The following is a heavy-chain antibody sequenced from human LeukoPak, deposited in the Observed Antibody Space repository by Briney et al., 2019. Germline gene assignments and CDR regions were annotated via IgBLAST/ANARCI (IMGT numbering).Heavy chain of an antibody. V-gene: IGHV1-46*01. J-gene: IGHJ3*02. Sequence: ASVTVSFTASGYVFTTYYIHWVRQAPGQGLEWMGMINPSGGSTIYSQKFQGRVTMTRDTSTSTVYMELSSLRSEDTTVYYCARETSAYGIWGQGTMVTVSS. CDR1: GYVFTTYY. CDR3: ARETSAYGI. CDR2: INPSGGST. D-gene: IGHD5-12*01.